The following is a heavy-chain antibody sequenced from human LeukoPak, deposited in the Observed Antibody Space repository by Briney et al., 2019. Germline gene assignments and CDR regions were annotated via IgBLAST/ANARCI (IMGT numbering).Heavy chain of an antibody. Sequence: SETLSLTCTVSGGSISSYYWSWIRQPPGKGLGWIGYIYYSGSTNYNPSLKSRVTISVDTSKNQFSLKLSSVTAADTAVYYCARMYSSSSEVDYWGQGTLVTVCS. CDR1: GGSISSYY. J-gene: IGHJ4*02. CDR3: ARMYSSSSEVDY. CDR2: IYYSGST. V-gene: IGHV4-59*01. D-gene: IGHD6-6*01.